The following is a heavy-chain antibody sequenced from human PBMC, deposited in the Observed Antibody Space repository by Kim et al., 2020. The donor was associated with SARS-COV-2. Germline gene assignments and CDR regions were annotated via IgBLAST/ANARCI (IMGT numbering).Heavy chain of an antibody. V-gene: IGHV6-1*01. D-gene: IGHD3-10*01. Sequence: SVKSRITINPDTSKNQFSLQLNSVTPEDTAVYYCARDPGYGSGRLDAFDIWGQGTMVTVSS. CDR3: ARDPGYGSGRLDAFDI. J-gene: IGHJ3*02.